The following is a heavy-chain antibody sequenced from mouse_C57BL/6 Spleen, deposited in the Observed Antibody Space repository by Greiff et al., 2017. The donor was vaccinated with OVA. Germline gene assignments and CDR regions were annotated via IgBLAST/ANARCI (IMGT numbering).Heavy chain of an antibody. CDR1: GYSITSGYD. CDR3: ARGDSSGPWFAY. CDR2: ISYSGST. V-gene: IGHV3-1*01. D-gene: IGHD3-2*02. J-gene: IGHJ3*01. Sequence: EVQLQESGPGMVKPSQSLSLTCTVTGYSITSGYDWHWIRHFPGNKLEWMGYISYSGSTNYNPSLKSRISITHDTSKNHFFLKLNSVTTEDTATYYCARGDSSGPWFAYWGQGTLVTVSA.